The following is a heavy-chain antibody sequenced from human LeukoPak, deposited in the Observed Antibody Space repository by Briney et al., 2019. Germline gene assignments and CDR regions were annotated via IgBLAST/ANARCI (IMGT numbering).Heavy chain of an antibody. CDR3: AREYSSSWLNWFDP. CDR2: INSDGSST. D-gene: IGHD6-13*01. Sequence: EGSLRLSCAASGFTFSSYWMHWVRQAPGKGLVWVSRINSDGSSTSYADSVKGRFTISRDNAKNTLYLQMNSLRAEDTAVYYCAREYSSSWLNWFDPWGQGTLVTVSS. J-gene: IGHJ5*02. CDR1: GFTFSSYW. V-gene: IGHV3-74*01.